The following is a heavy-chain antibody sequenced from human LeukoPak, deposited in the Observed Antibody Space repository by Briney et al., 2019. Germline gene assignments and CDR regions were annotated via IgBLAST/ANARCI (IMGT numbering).Heavy chain of an antibody. CDR3: AKSRGNRLGVDY. V-gene: IGHV3-23*01. J-gene: IGHJ4*02. CDR2: ISGSGGST. D-gene: IGHD3-16*01. CDR1: GFTFSSYT. Sequence: PGGSLRLSCAASGFTFSSYTMNWVRQAPGKGLERVSGISGSGGSTSYADSVKGGFTISRDNSESRRYLPMNILRAEDTALYYCAKSRGNRLGVDYWGQGTLVTVSS.